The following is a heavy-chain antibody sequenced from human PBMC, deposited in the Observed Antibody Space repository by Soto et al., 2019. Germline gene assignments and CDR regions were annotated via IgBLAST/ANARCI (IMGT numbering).Heavy chain of an antibody. CDR2: FDPEDGET. CDR1: GYTLTELS. Sequence: ASLKVSCKVSGYTLTELSMHWVLQAPGKGLEWMGGFDPEDGETIYAQKFQGRVTMTEDTSTDTAYMELSSLRSEDTAVYYCATVPAAETTTNFDYWGQGTLVTVS. J-gene: IGHJ4*02. D-gene: IGHD1-1*01. CDR3: ATVPAAETTTNFDY. V-gene: IGHV1-24*01.